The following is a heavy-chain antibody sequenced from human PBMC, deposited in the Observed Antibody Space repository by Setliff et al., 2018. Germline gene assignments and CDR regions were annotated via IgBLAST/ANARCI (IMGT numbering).Heavy chain of an antibody. CDR1: GGSISSMSYY. V-gene: IGHV4-39*07. CDR3: ARDNTIVGATDY. Sequence: SETLSLTCTVSGGSISSMSYYWGWIRQPPGKGLAWIGSIYHSGSSYYNSSLRSRVTISVDTSKNQFSLKVTSVTAADTAVYFCARDNTIVGATDYWGQGTLVTVSS. CDR2: IYHSGSS. D-gene: IGHD1-26*01. J-gene: IGHJ4*02.